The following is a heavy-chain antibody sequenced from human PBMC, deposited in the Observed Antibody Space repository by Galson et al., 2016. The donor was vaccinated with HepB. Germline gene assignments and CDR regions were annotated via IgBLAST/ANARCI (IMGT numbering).Heavy chain of an antibody. J-gene: IGHJ5*02. CDR2: ISGTGGST. CDR1: GFTFSSYA. V-gene: IGHV3-23*01. CDR3: AKTVEKVINHGTPLNWFDP. D-gene: IGHD1-1*01. Sequence: SLRLSCAASGFTFSSYAMSWVRQAPGKGLEWVSSISGTGGSTYYADSVKGRFTISRDNSKNTLYLQMNSLRAEDTAVYHCAKTVEKVINHGTPLNWFDPWGQGTLVTVSS.